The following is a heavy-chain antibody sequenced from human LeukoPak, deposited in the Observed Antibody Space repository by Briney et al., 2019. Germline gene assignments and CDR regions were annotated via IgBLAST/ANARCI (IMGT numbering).Heavy chain of an antibody. V-gene: IGHV4-38-2*02. J-gene: IGHJ5*02. D-gene: IGHD3-22*01. CDR2: IYHSGST. CDR3: ARDRTRDSSGTNWFDP. CDR1: GYSISSGYY. Sequence: PSETLSLTCTVSGYSISSGYYWGWIRQPPGKGLEWIGSIYHSGSTYYNPSHKSRVTISVDTSKNQFSLKLSSVTAADTAVYYCARDRTRDSSGTNWFDPWGQGTLVTVSS.